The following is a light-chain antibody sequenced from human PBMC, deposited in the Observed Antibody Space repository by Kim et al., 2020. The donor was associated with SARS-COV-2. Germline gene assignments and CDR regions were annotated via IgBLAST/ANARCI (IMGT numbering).Light chain of an antibody. CDR2: QAS. V-gene: IGKV1-5*03. CDR3: QQYNTYPWT. J-gene: IGKJ1*01. Sequence: DVQMTQYPSTLSVSIGDRVTITCRASQSIGGWLAWYQQKPGKAPKILIYQASSLQSGVPSRFSCSGTGTEFTLTISSLQPDDFAIYYCQQYNTYPWTFGQGTKVDIK. CDR1: QSIGGW.